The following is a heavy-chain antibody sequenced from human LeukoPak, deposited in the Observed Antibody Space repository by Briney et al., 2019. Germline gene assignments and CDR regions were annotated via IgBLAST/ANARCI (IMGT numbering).Heavy chain of an antibody. CDR3: ARNRGAAAGNYYYYYGMDV. V-gene: IGHV1-18*01. CDR1: GYTFTSYG. CDR2: ISAYNGNT. J-gene: IGHJ6*02. D-gene: IGHD6-13*01. Sequence: GASVKVSCKASGYTFTSYGISWVRQAPGQGLEWMGWISAYNGNTNYAQKLQGRVTMTTDTSTSTAYMELRSLRSDDTAVYYCARNRGAAAGNYYYYYGMDVWGQGTTVTVSS.